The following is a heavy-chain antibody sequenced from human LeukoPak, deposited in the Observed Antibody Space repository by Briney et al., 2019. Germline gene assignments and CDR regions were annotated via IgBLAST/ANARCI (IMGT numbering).Heavy chain of an antibody. D-gene: IGHD6-19*01. CDR2: IYYSGST. Sequence: SETLSLTCTVSGGSISSYYWSWIRQPPGKGLEWIGYIYYSGSTNYNPSLKSRVTISVDTSKNQFSLRLSSVTAADTAEYYCARDSGWYGLNWFDPWGQGTLVTVSS. J-gene: IGHJ5*02. V-gene: IGHV4-59*01. CDR3: ARDSGWYGLNWFDP. CDR1: GGSISSYY.